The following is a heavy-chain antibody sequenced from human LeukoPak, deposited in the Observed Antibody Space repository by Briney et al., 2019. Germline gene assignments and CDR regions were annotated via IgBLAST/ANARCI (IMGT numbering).Heavy chain of an antibody. Sequence: GGSLRLSCAPSGFTFSRYWMTWVRQTPEKGLEWVASIKDDGRQKYYVDSVKGRFTVSRDNAKNSAYLQMDSLRAEDTALYYCARAARRGFDPWAQGTLVTVSS. CDR1: GFTFSRYW. V-gene: IGHV3-7*01. J-gene: IGHJ5*02. CDR3: ARAARRGFDP. CDR2: IKDDGRQK.